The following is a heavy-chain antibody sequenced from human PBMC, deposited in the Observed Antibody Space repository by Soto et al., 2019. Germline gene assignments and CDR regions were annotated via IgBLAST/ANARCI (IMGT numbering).Heavy chain of an antibody. D-gene: IGHD3-16*02. CDR1: GFTFSSYS. CDR2: LSSGSTYI. J-gene: IGHJ2*01. CDR3: ARGVIGGRDWYFAF. Sequence: EVQLVESGGGLVKPGGSLRLSCAASGFTFSSYSMNWVRQAPGKGLEWVSSLSSGSTYIYYTDSVKGRFTISRDNPKNALYLQMVSLRAKDTDVYYCARGVIGGRDWYFAFWGRGTLVTVSS. V-gene: IGHV3-21*01.